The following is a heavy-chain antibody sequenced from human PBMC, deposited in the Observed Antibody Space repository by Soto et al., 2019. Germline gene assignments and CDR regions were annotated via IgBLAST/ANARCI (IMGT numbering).Heavy chain of an antibody. CDR3: ARVSLPITITPFDY. CDR1: GYTLSGDA. CDR2: INAGNGNT. J-gene: IGHJ4*02. V-gene: IGHV1-3*01. D-gene: IGHD3-9*01. Sequence: ASVNVACKGSGYTLSGDARHWVRQANGQRLEWMGWINAGNGNTKYSQKFQGRVTITRDTSASTAYMELSSLRSEDTAVYYCARVSLPITITPFDYWGQGTLVTVSS.